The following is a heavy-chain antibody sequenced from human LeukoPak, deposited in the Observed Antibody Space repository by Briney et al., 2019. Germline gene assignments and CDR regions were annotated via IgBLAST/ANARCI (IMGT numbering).Heavy chain of an antibody. Sequence: GGSLRLSCAASGFTFSSYWMSWVRQAPGKGLEWVANIKQDGSEKYYVDSVKGRFTISRDNAKNTLYLQMNSLRAEDTAVYYCAKSNRYGSGSTFDYWGQGTLVIVSS. CDR2: IKQDGSEK. D-gene: IGHD3-10*01. CDR3: AKSNRYGSGSTFDY. V-gene: IGHV3-7*03. CDR1: GFTFSSYW. J-gene: IGHJ4*02.